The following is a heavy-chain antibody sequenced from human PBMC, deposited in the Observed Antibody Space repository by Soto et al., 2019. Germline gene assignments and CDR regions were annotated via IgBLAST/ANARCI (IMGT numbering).Heavy chain of an antibody. Sequence: EVQLLESGGGLVQPGGSLRLSCAASGFTFSSYAMSWVRQAPGKGLEWDSAITASGDTTYYADSVKGRFTISRDNSKSTMYLQMNSLRAEDTAVYYCAKVRPLMDCTSTSCLGAFDIWGQGTMVTVSS. CDR1: GFTFSSYA. D-gene: IGHD2-2*01. V-gene: IGHV3-23*01. J-gene: IGHJ3*02. CDR2: ITASGDTT. CDR3: AKVRPLMDCTSTSCLGAFDI.